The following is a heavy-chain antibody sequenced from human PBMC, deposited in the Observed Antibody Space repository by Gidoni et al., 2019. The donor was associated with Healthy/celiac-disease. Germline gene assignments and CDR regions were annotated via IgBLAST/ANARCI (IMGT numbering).Heavy chain of an antibody. J-gene: IGHJ4*02. CDR1: GFTFSSYW. V-gene: IGHV3-7*03. CDR2: IKQDGSEK. D-gene: IGHD3-3*01. Sequence: EVQLVESGGGLVQPGGSLRLSCAASGFTFSSYWMSWVRQAPGKGLEWVANIKQDGSEKYYVDSVKGRFTISRDNAKNSLYLKMNSLRAEDTAVYYCARTPYDFWSGYQLWGYFDYWGQGTLVTVSS. CDR3: ARTPYDFWSGYQLWGYFDY.